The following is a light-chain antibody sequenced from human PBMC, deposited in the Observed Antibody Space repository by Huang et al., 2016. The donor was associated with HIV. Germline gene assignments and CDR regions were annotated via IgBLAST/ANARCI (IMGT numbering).Light chain of an antibody. Sequence: DIQMTQSPSSLSASVGDRVTITCRASQGISKSLAWYQHKPGKAPTLLLSAASRLESGVPSRFGGSGSEADYTLTISSLQPEDFATYHCQQYYITPYTFGPGTKLEI. J-gene: IGKJ2*01. CDR2: AAS. V-gene: IGKV1-NL1*01. CDR3: QQYYITPYT. CDR1: QGISKS.